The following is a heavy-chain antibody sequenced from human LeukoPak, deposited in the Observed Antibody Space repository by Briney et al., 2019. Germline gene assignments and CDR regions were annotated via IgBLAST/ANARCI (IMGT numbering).Heavy chain of an antibody. Sequence: SQTLSLTCTVSGGSISSGGYYWSWIRQHPGKGLEWIGYISYNGSPYYNPSLKSRFSISLDTSKNQFSLKLTSVTGADTAVYYCARRTATIFGQPGGGWFDPWGQGTLVTVSS. CDR1: GGSISSGGYY. D-gene: IGHD3-3*01. CDR2: ISYNGSP. V-gene: IGHV4-31*03. CDR3: ARRTATIFGQPGGGWFDP. J-gene: IGHJ5*02.